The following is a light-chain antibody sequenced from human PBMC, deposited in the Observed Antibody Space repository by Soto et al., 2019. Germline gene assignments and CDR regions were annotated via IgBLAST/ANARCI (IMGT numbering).Light chain of an antibody. CDR2: SNN. V-gene: IGLV1-44*01. CDR1: GSNIGSNT. CDR3: AAWDDSLSGYV. J-gene: IGLJ1*01. Sequence: QSVLTQPASASGTPGQRVSISCSGSGSNIGSNTVNWYQQLPGTAPKLLMYSNNQRPSGVPDRFSGSKSGTSASLAISGLQSEDEADYYCAAWDDSLSGYVFGTGTKVTVL.